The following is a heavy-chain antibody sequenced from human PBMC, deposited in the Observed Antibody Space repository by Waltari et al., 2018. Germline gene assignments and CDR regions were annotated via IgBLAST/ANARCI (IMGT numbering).Heavy chain of an antibody. V-gene: IGHV3-33*06. Sequence: QVQLVESGGGVVQPGRSLRLSCAASGFTFSSYGMHWVRQAPGKGLEWVVVRWYDGSNKYYADSVKGRFTISRDNSKNTLYLQMNSLRAEDTAVYYCAKEGAVAGYYYYYYMDVWGKGTTVTVSS. D-gene: IGHD6-19*01. CDR1: GFTFSSYG. CDR3: AKEGAVAGYYYYYYMDV. CDR2: RWYDGSNK. J-gene: IGHJ6*03.